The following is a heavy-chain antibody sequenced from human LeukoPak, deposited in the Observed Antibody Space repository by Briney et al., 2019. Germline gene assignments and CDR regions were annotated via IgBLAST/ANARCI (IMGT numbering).Heavy chain of an antibody. Sequence: SETLSLTCTVSGGFINSYFWSWIRQPPGKGLEWIGYIYYSGSTNYNPSLKSRVTISVDTSKNQFSLRLRSVTAADTAVYFCARHARSMVYAIGQFDFWGQGTLVIVSS. CDR2: IYYSGST. J-gene: IGHJ4*02. CDR1: GGFINSYF. V-gene: IGHV4-59*08. D-gene: IGHD2-8*01. CDR3: ARHARSMVYAIGQFDF.